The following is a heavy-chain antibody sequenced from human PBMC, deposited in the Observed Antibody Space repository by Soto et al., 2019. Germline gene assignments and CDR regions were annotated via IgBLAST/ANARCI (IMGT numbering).Heavy chain of an antibody. V-gene: IGHV4-4*02. D-gene: IGHD6-13*01. J-gene: IGHJ4*02. CDR1: GGSISSSNW. Sequence: PSESLSLTCSVSGGSISSSNWWSWVRPPPGKGLEWIGEIYHSGSTNYNPSLKSRVTISVDKSKNQFSLKLSSVTAADTAVYSCATRMKAAAGSHRHPTFDYWGQGPLVTVSS. CDR3: ATRMKAAAGSHRHPTFDY. CDR2: IYHSGST.